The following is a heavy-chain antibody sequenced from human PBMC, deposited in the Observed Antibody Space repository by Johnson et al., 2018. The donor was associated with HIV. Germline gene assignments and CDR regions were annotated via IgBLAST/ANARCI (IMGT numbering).Heavy chain of an antibody. V-gene: IGHV3-9*01. CDR3: ARGEGGYFYDSSGYYHRPDDAFEI. J-gene: IGHJ3*02. CDR2: ISWHSGSI. Sequence: LVESGGGLVQPGRSMRLSCAASGFTFDDYAMHWVRQAPGKGLEWVSGISWHSGSIGYADSVKGRFTISRDNAKNSLSLQMNSLRPEDTAVYYCARGEGGYFYDSSGYYHRPDDAFEIWGQGTMVTVSS. CDR1: GFTFDDYA. D-gene: IGHD3-22*01.